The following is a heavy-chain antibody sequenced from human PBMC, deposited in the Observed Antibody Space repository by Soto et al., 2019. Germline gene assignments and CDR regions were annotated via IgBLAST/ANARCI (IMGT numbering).Heavy chain of an antibody. CDR3: AKDESTNCYSGHSRH. D-gene: IGHD1-1*01. CDR1: GLTLDDYA. CDR2: INLNSSSI. J-gene: IGHJ4*02. V-gene: IGHV3-9*01. Sequence: PGWSLRLSCAASGLTLDDYAMHGGRQVPGKRQEWVSGINLNSSSIGYGDSVKGRFAISRDNAKNYLHLQMNSLSAEDTAFYYCAKDESTNCYSGHSRHWGQRT.